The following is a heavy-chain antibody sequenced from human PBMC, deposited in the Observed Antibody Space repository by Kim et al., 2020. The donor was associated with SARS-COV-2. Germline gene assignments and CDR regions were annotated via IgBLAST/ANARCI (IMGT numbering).Heavy chain of an antibody. Sequence: ASVKVSCKASGYTFIGYPIHWVRQAPGQGLEWMGRINPNSGGPNYAQKFLGRVTMTRDTSSTTAYMELTRLRSDDTAVYYCARQGYYDSSGCPTDYWGQGTLVNVSS. CDR1: GYTFIGYP. J-gene: IGHJ4*02. CDR2: INPNSGGP. CDR3: ARQGYYDSSGCPTDY. V-gene: IGHV1-2*06. D-gene: IGHD3-22*01.